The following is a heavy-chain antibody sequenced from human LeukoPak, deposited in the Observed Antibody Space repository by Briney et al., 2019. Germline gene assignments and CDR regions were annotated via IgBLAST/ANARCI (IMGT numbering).Heavy chain of an antibody. J-gene: IGHJ6*02. V-gene: IGHV4-59*08. CDR3: ASLYGSYYYYGMDV. CDR2: IYYSGST. Sequence: SETLSLTCTVSGGSISSYYWSWIRQPPGKGLEWIGCIYYSGSTNYNPSLKSRVTISVDTSKNQFSLKLSSVTAADTAVYYCASLYGSYYYYGMDVWGQGTTVTVSS. CDR1: GGSISSYY. D-gene: IGHD3-10*01.